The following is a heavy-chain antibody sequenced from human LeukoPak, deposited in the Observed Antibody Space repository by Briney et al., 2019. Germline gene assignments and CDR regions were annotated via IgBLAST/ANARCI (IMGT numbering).Heavy chain of an antibody. CDR2: IYYSGST. CDR3: ARHLLTGTTGPFDY. Sequence: SETLSLTCTVSGGSISSSSYYWGWIRQPPGKGLEWIGSIYYSGSTYYNPSLKSRVTISVDTSKNQFSLKLSSVTAADTAVYYRARHLLTGTTGPFDYWGQGTLVTVSS. V-gene: IGHV4-39*01. J-gene: IGHJ4*02. D-gene: IGHD1-7*01. CDR1: GGSISSSSYY.